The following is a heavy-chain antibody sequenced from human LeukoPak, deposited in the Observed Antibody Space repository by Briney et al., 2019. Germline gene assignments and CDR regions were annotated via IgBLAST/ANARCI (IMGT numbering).Heavy chain of an antibody. CDR1: GYSFTSYW. CDR2: IDPSDSYT. V-gene: IGHV5-10-1*01. J-gene: IGHJ4*02. D-gene: IGHD3-22*01. Sequence: PGESLKISCKGSGYSFTSYWISWVRQMPGKGLEWMGRIDPSDSYTNYSPSFQGHVTISADKSISTAYLQWSSLKASDTAMYYCASHSEYYYDSSGYYQAFDYWGQGTLVTVSS. CDR3: ASHSEYYYDSSGYYQAFDY.